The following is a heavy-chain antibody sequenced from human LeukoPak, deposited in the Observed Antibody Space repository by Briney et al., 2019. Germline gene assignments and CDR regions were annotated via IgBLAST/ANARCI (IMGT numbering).Heavy chain of an antibody. CDR3: AKELSRGFAFDI. D-gene: IGHD5/OR15-5a*01. V-gene: IGHV3-73*01. J-gene: IGHJ3*02. CDR2: IRSEANTYAT. Sequence: PGGSLRLSCAASGFTFSGSAMHWVRQASGKGLEWVGRIRSEANTYATAYAASVKGRFTISRDNSKNTLYLQMNSLRAEDTAVYYCAKELSRGFAFDIWGQGTMVTVSS. CDR1: GFTFSGSA.